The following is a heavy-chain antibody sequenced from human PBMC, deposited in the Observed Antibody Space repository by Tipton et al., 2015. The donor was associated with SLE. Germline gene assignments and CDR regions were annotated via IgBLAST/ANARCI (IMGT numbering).Heavy chain of an antibody. CDR1: GDSISSSY. Sequence: TLSLTCTVSGDSISSSYWSWIRQPPGKGLEWIGYIYYSGSTNYNPSLKSRVTMSVDTSKNQFSLKLSSVTAADTAVYYCARDRHYRGNVWFDPWGQGTLVTVSS. V-gene: IGHV4-59*01. CDR2: IYYSGST. D-gene: IGHD5-12*01. CDR3: ARDRHYRGNVWFDP. J-gene: IGHJ5*02.